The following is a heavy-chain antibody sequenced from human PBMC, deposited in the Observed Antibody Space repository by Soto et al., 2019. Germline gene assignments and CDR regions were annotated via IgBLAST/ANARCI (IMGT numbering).Heavy chain of an antibody. CDR3: ARDRSYYGFWSGYSSLGYYYCIDF. V-gene: IGHV3-33*01. Sequence: QVQLVESGGGVVQPGRSLRLSCAASGFTFSIYGMHWVRQAPGKGLEWVAVIWYDGSNKYYADSVKGRFTISRDNSKTRRYLHMDSIRGEDTAVYYCARDRSYYGFWSGYSSLGYYYCIDFWGQGTTVTVSS. CDR2: IWYDGSNK. J-gene: IGHJ6*02. D-gene: IGHD3-3*01. CDR1: GFTFSIYG.